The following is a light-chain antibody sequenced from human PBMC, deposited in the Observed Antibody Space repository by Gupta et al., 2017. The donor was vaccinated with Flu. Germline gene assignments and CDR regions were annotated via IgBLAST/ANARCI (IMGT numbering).Light chain of an antibody. Sequence: PATLSWSPGERATLSCRASQSIGKYLAWYQQKPGQAPRLLIYDASKRANGIPARFSGGGSGTEFTLTISSRESEDFGIYYCQQRNNCLWTFGQGTKVEI. J-gene: IGKJ1*01. CDR2: DAS. V-gene: IGKV3-11*01. CDR3: QQRNNCLWT. CDR1: QSIGKY.